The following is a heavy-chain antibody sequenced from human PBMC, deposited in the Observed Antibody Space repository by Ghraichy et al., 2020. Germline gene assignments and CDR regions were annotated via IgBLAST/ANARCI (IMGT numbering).Heavy chain of an antibody. V-gene: IGHV3-9*01. J-gene: IGHJ5*02. CDR1: GFTFDDYA. Sequence: GGSLRLSCAASGFTFDDYAMHWVRQAPGKGLEWVSGISWNSGSIGYADSVKGRFTISRDNAKNSLYLQMNSLRAEDTALYYCAKDMSSSWSGSWFDPWGQGTLVTVSS. D-gene: IGHD6-13*01. CDR3: AKDMSSSWSGSWFDP. CDR2: ISWNSGSI.